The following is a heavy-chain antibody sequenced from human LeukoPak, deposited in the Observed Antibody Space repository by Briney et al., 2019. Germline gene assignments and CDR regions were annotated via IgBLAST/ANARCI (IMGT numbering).Heavy chain of an antibody. CDR1: GDSISSSY. Sequence: PSETLSLTCTVSGDSISSSYWSWIRQPPGKGLEWIGYISYSGSTSSNPSLRSRVTISVDTSKNQFSLRLTSVTAADTAMYYCARGGQLNWFDLWGQGTLVTVSS. D-gene: IGHD5-18*01. CDR2: ISYSGST. J-gene: IGHJ5*02. CDR3: ARGGQLNWFDL. V-gene: IGHV4-59*01.